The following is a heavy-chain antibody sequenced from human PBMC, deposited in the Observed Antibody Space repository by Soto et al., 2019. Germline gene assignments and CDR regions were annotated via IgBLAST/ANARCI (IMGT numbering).Heavy chain of an antibody. CDR1: GYTFTGYY. V-gene: IGHV1-2*02. D-gene: IGHD2-2*01. J-gene: IGHJ6*02. CDR3: ARERYQVISDGMDV. CDR2: INPETGAT. Sequence: QVQLVQSGADVKTPGASVRVSCKASGYTFTGYYVHWVREAPGQGRGWMGWINPETGATSYAQKFQGRISLSRDTSINTAYLELSSLRFDDAAVYFCARERYQVISDGMDVWGQGTTVTVSS.